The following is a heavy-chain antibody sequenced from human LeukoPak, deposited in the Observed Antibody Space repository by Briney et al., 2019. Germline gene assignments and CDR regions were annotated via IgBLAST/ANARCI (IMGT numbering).Heavy chain of an antibody. Sequence: PGRSLRLSCAASGFTFDDYAMHWVRQAPGKGLEWVSGISWNSGSIGYAGSVKGRFTISRDNAKNSLYLQMNSLRAEDTALYYCAKGVDDILTGYVDYWGQGTLVTVSS. CDR2: ISWNSGSI. V-gene: IGHV3-9*01. J-gene: IGHJ4*02. D-gene: IGHD3-9*01. CDR1: GFTFDDYA. CDR3: AKGVDDILTGYVDY.